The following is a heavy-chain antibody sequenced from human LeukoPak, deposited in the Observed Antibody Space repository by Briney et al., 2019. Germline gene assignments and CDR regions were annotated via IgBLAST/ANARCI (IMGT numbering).Heavy chain of an antibody. CDR2: IYHSGST. J-gene: IGHJ4*02. Sequence: SETLSLTCTVSGYSISSGYYWGWIRQPPGKGLEWIGSIYHSGSTYYNPSLKSRVTISVDTSKNQFSLKLSSVTAADTAVYYCARDPVGAPQFDYWGQGTLVTVSS. CDR3: ARDPVGAPQFDY. CDR1: GYSISSGYY. V-gene: IGHV4-38-2*02. D-gene: IGHD1-26*01.